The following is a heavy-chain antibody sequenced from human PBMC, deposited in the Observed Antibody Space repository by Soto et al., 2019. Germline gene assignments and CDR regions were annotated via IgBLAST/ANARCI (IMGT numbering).Heavy chain of an antibody. Sequence: QVQLQESGPGLAKPSQTLSLTCTVSDGSIGSGGYYWSWVRQPPGKGLEWIGCIFYSGSTHYNPSLKSRLIVSPDQPISQLSLNQICVNAEDTAVYVCESVAGGRECGDPIRDASGFISFCVMELWGQGDTGT. J-gene: IGHJ6*02. V-gene: IGHV4-31*03. CDR1: DGSIGSGGYY. D-gene: IGHD4-17*01. CDR2: IFYSGST. CDR3: ESVAGGRECGDPIRDASGFISFCVMEL.